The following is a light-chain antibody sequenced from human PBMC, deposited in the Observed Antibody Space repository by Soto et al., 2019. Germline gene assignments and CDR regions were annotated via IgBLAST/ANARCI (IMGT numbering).Light chain of an antibody. CDR2: GAS. CDR3: QQYNNWAPGT. J-gene: IGKJ2*01. CDR1: QSVSSN. V-gene: IGKV3-15*01. Sequence: EIVMTQSPATLSVSPGERATLSCRASQSVSSNLAWYQQKPGQAPRLLIYGASTRATGIPARFSGSGSGTEFTLTISSLQSEDFAVYCCQQYNNWAPGTFGQGTKLEIK.